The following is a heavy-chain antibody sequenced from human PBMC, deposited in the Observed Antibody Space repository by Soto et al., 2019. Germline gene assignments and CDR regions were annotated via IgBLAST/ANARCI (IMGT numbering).Heavy chain of an antibody. D-gene: IGHD3-10*01. V-gene: IGHV3-73*02. CDR3: NVHYFGSGSCSY. CDR2: IGSQAKSYAT. CDR1: GFTFSGSA. Sequence: EVQLVESGGGLVQPGGSLNLSCAASGFTFSGSAMHWVRQASGQGVEWVGRIGSQAKSYATAYAAPVKGSFTISRDDSKDTAYFQMISLSTEDTAVYQCNVHYFGSGSCSYWGQGILVTVS. J-gene: IGHJ4*02.